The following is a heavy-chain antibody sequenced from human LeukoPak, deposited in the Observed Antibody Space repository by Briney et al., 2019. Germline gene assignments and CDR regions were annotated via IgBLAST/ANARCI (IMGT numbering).Heavy chain of an antibody. CDR3: ARRRVVPAANSIDY. CDR2: IYTSGST. CDR1: GGSISSGSYY. Sequence: SETLSLTCTVSGGSISSGSYYWSWIRQPAGKGLEWIGRIYTSGSTNYNPSLKSRVTISVDTSKNQFSLKLSSVTAADTAVYYCARRRVVPAANSIDYWGQGTLVTVSS. D-gene: IGHD2-2*01. V-gene: IGHV4-61*02. J-gene: IGHJ4*02.